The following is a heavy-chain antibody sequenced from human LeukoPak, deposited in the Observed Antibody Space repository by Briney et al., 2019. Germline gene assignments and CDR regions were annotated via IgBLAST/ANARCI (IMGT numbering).Heavy chain of an antibody. CDR2: IYYSGST. CDR1: GGSISSGGYY. CDR3: ARQMATTRAFDC. Sequence: SETLSLTCTVSGGSISSGGYYWSWIRQHPGKGLEWIGYIYYSGSTYYNPSLKSRVTISVDTSKNQFSLKLSSVTAADTAVYYCARQMATTRAFDCWGQGTLVTVSS. D-gene: IGHD5-24*01. V-gene: IGHV4-31*03. J-gene: IGHJ4*02.